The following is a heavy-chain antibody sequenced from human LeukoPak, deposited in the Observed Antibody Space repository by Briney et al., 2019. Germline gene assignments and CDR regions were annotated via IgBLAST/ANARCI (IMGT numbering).Heavy chain of an antibody. Sequence: GGSLRLSCAASGFTVSSNHMSWVRQAPGKGLEWVSVIYSGGSTYYADSVKGRFTISRDSSKNMLYLQMNSLRAEDTAVYYCARDKPRNSFDYWAQGTRVTVSS. J-gene: IGHJ4*02. CDR1: GFTVSSNH. CDR3: ARDKPRNSFDY. V-gene: IGHV3-53*01. CDR2: IYSGGST.